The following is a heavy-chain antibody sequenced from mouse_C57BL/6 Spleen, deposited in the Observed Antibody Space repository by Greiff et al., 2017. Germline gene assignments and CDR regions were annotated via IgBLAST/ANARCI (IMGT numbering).Heavy chain of an antibody. CDR1: GYTFTDYY. CDR2: IYPGSGNT. V-gene: IGHV1-76*01. J-gene: IGHJ1*03. Sequence: VQLQQSGAELVRPGASVKLSCTASGYTFTDYYINWVKQRPGQGLEWIARIYPGSGNTYYNEKFKGKATLTAEKSSSTAYMQLSSLTSEDSAVYVCARGGTGRASYWYFDVWGTGTTVTVSS. D-gene: IGHD4-1*01. CDR3: ARGGTGRASYWYFDV.